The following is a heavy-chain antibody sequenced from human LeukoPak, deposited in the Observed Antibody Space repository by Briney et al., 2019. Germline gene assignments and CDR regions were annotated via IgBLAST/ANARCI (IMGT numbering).Heavy chain of an antibody. Sequence: TETLSLTCTVSGGSISSYYWSWIRQPAGKGLQWIGRIYTSGSTNYNPSLKSRVTMSVDTSKNQFSLKLSSVTAADTAVYYCARVRRYSSSTSCYFFAFDIWGQGTTVTVSS. D-gene: IGHD2-2*01. CDR2: IYTSGST. CDR1: GGSISSYY. J-gene: IGHJ3*02. CDR3: ARVRRYSSSTSCYFFAFDI. V-gene: IGHV4-4*07.